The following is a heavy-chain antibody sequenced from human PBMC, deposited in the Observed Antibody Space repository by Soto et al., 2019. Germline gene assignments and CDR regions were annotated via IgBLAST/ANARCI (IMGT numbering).Heavy chain of an antibody. D-gene: IGHD1-20*01. Sequence: EVQLVESGGGLVQPGGSLRLSCAASGFTFSSYWMSWVRQAPGKGLEWVANIKQDGSEKYYVDSVKGRFTISRDNGKKSRYLQMNSLRAEDTAVYYCARDGILMRGRLDYWGQGTLVTVSS. CDR1: GFTFSSYW. J-gene: IGHJ4*02. CDR3: ARDGILMRGRLDY. V-gene: IGHV3-7*01. CDR2: IKQDGSEK.